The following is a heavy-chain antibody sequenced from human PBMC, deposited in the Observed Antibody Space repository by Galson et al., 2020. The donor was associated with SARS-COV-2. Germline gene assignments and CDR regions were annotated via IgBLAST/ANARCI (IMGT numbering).Heavy chain of an antibody. D-gene: IGHD3-10*01. V-gene: IGHV4-61*02. Sequence: SETLSLTCNVPGGSMSSGSYYWSWVRQPAGKGLEWIGRISTSGSTNYNPSLKSRVAISVDTSKNHFSLRLSSVTAADTAVYYCAATHYSGPGSYYNFAPADYWGQGTLVTVSS. J-gene: IGHJ4*02. CDR2: ISTSGST. CDR1: GGSMSSGSYY. CDR3: AATHYSGPGSYYNFAPADY.